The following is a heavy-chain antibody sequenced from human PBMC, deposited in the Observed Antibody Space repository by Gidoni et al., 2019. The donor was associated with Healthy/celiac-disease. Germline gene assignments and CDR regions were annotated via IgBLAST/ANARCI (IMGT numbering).Heavy chain of an antibody. CDR1: GFTFGSYA. CDR3: AMAPYGSGSSGMDV. V-gene: IGHV3-23*01. J-gene: IGHJ6*02. CDR2: ISGSGGST. D-gene: IGHD3-10*01. Sequence: EVQLLESGGGLVQPGGSLRPSCAASGFTFGSYAMSWVRQAPGKGLGWVSAISGSGGSTYYADSVKGRFTISRDNSKNTLYLQMNSLRAEDTAVYYCAMAPYGSGSSGMDVWGQGTTVTVSS.